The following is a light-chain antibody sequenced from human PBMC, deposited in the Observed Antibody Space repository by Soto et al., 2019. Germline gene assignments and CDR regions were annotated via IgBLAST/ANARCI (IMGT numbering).Light chain of an antibody. V-gene: IGKV3-20*01. Sequence: EIVLTQSPGTLSLSPGERATLSCRASQSVSSSYLAWYQQRPGQAPRLLIYGTSSRATGIPDRFSGSGSGTDFTLTIRRLKPEDFAVYYCQQYGSSPLVTVGQGTRLEI. CDR3: QQYGSSPLVT. CDR1: QSVSSSY. J-gene: IGKJ5*01. CDR2: GTS.